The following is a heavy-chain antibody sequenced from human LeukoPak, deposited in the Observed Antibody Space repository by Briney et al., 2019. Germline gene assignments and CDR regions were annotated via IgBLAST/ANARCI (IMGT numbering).Heavy chain of an antibody. CDR2: IWYDGSNK. J-gene: IGHJ6*02. CDR1: GFTFSSYG. Sequence: PGGTLRLSCAASGFTFSSYGMHWVRQAPGKGLEWVAVIWYDGSNKYYVDSVQGRVTISRDNSKNTLYLQMNSLRVEDTAVYFCARAGYCNGGSSYGMDVWGQGTTVTVSS. D-gene: IGHD2-15*01. CDR3: ARAGYCNGGSSYGMDV. V-gene: IGHV3-33*01.